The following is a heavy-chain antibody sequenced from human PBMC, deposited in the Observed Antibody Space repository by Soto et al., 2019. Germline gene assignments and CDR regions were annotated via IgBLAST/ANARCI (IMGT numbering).Heavy chain of an antibody. V-gene: IGHV1-2*02. J-gene: IGHJ4*02. CDR3: ARDLRHPFRIAAAGRGGFDY. Sequence: ASVKVSCKASGYTFTGYYRHWERQAPGQGLEWMGWINPNSGGTNYAQKFQGRVTMIRDTSISTAYMELSRLRSDDTAVYYCARDLRHPFRIAAAGRGGFDYWGQGTLVALSS. D-gene: IGHD6-13*01. CDR2: INPNSGGT. CDR1: GYTFTGYY.